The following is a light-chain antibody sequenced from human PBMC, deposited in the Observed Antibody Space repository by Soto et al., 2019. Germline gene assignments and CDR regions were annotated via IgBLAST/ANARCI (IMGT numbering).Light chain of an antibody. CDR3: QHYANTPPDT. J-gene: IGKJ2*01. CDR2: GTS. Sequence: EIVVTQSPGTLSLSLGERATLSCRASQSVGPGSVAWYQQKPGQAPRLLIFGTSDRASGIPDRFSGSGSGTDFSLTINRLEPEDFAVYYCQHYANTPPDTFGQGTKVEIK. CDR1: QSVGPGS. V-gene: IGKV3-20*01.